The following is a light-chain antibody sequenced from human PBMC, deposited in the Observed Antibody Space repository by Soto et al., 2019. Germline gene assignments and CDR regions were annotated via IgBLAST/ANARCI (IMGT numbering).Light chain of an antibody. V-gene: IGLV2-14*01. CDR1: SSDVGGYIY. CDR2: DVT. J-gene: IGLJ1*01. Sequence: QSALTQPASVSGSPGQSITISCTGTSSDVGGYIYVSWYQQHPGKAPKLMIYDVTSRPSGVSYRFSGSKSGNTASLTISGLQAEVEADYYCSSYTTSSSYVFGTGTKLTVL. CDR3: SSYTTSSSYV.